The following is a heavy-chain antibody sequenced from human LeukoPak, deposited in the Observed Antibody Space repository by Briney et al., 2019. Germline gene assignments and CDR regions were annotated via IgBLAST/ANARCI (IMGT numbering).Heavy chain of an antibody. CDR3: AREAAAAGDFDY. D-gene: IGHD6-13*01. CDR2: IYYSGST. V-gene: IGHV4-34*01. Sequence: SETLSLTCAVYGGSFSGYYWSWIRQPPGKGLEWIGSIYYSGSTYYNPSLKSRVTISVDTSKNQFSLKLSSVTAADTAVYYCAREAAAAGDFDYWGQGTLVTVSS. CDR1: GGSFSGYY. J-gene: IGHJ4*02.